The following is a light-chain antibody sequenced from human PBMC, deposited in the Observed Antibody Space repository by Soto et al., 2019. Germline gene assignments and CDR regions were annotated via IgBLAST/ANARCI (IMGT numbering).Light chain of an antibody. CDR2: DAS. CDR1: QSVSSY. CDR3: QKRSNWPVT. J-gene: IGKJ1*01. Sequence: EIVLTQSPGTLSLSPGERATLSCRASQSVSSYLAWYQQKPGQAPRLLIYDASTRATGISARFSGSGSGTDXILPISSLEPEDFAVYYCQKRSNWPVTFGQGTKVXIK. V-gene: IGKV3-11*01.